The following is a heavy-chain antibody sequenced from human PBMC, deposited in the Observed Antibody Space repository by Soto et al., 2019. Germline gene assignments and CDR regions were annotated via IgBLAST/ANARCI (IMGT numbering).Heavy chain of an antibody. CDR1: GFTFSNAW. D-gene: IGHD2-15*01. CDR2: IKSKTDGGTT. J-gene: IGHJ4*02. Sequence: EVQLVESGGGLVKPGGSLRLSCAASGFTFSNAWMSWVRQAPGKGLEWVGRIKSKTDGGTTDYAAPVKGRFTISRDDSKNTLYRQMNSLKTEDAAVYYCTVRLGSGGSCKGLDYWGQGTLVTVSS. CDR3: TVRLGSGGSCKGLDY. V-gene: IGHV3-15*01.